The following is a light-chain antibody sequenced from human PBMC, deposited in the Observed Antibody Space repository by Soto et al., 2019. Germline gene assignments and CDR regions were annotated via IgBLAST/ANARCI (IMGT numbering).Light chain of an antibody. CDR3: QQYYNWPRT. CDR2: GAS. Sequence: EIVLTQSPGTLSLSPGERATLSCRASQTFSNSFLSWFQQIPGQAPRLLIYGASTGATGLPARFSGSGSGTEFTLTINSLQAEDCAVYYCQQYYNWPRTFGQGTRLEIK. V-gene: IGKV3D-7*01. CDR1: QTFSNSF. J-gene: IGKJ5*01.